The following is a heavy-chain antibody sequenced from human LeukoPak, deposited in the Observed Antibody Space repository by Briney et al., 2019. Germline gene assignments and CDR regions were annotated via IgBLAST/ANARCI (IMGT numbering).Heavy chain of an antibody. CDR2: IYHSGST. Sequence: PSQTLSLTCTVSGGSISSGGYYWSWIRQPPGKGLEWIGYIYHSGSTYYNPSLKSRVTISVDRSKNQFSLKLSSVTAADTAVYYCARVEGQQLGFNWFDPWGQGTLVTVSS. J-gene: IGHJ5*02. CDR3: ARVEGQQLGFNWFDP. D-gene: IGHD6-13*01. V-gene: IGHV4-30-2*01. CDR1: GGSISSGGYY.